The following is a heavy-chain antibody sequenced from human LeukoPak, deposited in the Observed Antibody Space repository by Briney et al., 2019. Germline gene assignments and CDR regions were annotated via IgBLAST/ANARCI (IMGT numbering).Heavy chain of an antibody. CDR1: GSTFTGYY. CDR2: INPNSGGT. CDR3: ARSQRFLEWLSPSFDY. J-gene: IGHJ4*02. V-gene: IGHV1-2*02. Sequence: ASVKVSCKASGSTFTGYYMHWVRQAPGQGLEWMGWINPNSGGTNYAQKFQGRVTMTRDTSISTAYMELSRLRSDDTAVYYCARSQRFLEWLSPSFDYWGQGTLVTVSS. D-gene: IGHD3-3*01.